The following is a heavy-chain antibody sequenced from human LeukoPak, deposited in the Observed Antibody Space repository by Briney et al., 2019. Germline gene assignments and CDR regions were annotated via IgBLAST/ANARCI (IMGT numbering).Heavy chain of an antibody. D-gene: IGHD2-21*02. J-gene: IGHJ5*02. CDR2: INHSGST. Sequence: PSETLSLTCTVSGGSISSSSYYWSWIRQPPGKGLEWIGEINHSGSTNYNPSLKSRVTISVDTSKNQFSLKLSSVTAADTAVYYCATNPIHCGGDCGWFDPWGQGTLVTVSS. CDR3: ATNPIHCGGDCGWFDP. V-gene: IGHV4-39*07. CDR1: GGSISSSSYY.